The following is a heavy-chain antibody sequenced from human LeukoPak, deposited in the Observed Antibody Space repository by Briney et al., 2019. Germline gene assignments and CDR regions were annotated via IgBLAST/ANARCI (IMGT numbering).Heavy chain of an antibody. J-gene: IGHJ4*02. CDR3: ARDWTTHSFDY. D-gene: IGHD1-1*01. CDR1: EFTFTTYG. Sequence: PGRSLTLSCAASEFTFTTYGMHWVRQAPGKGLEWVACIYYDGSNIYYADYVKGRFTISRDISKNTLYLQMDSLRAEDTAIYYCARDWTTHSFDYWGQGTMVTVSS. V-gene: IGHV3-33*01. CDR2: IYYDGSNI.